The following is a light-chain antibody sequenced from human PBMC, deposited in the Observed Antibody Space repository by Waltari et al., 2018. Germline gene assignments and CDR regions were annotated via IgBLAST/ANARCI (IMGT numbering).Light chain of an antibody. Sequence: DTVLTQSPATLSLSPGARATLSCRASQSVNNFLAWYQQKPGQAPRLLIYDTSNRATGIPARFSGSGFGTDFTLTISSLEPEDFAVYYCQQRSNWPLTFGGGTKVEIK. J-gene: IGKJ4*01. V-gene: IGKV3-11*01. CDR1: QSVNNF. CDR3: QQRSNWPLT. CDR2: DTS.